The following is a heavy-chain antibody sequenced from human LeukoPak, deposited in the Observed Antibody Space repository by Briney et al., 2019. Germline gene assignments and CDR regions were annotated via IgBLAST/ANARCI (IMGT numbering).Heavy chain of an antibody. Sequence: SETLPLTCAVYGGSFSGYYWSWIRQPPGKGLEWIGEINHSGGTNYNPSLKSRVTISVDTSKNQFSLKLSSVTAADTAVYYCARGQRDIVVVVAALGGYYFDYWGQGTLVTVSS. D-gene: IGHD2-15*01. J-gene: IGHJ4*02. CDR2: INHSGGT. V-gene: IGHV4-34*01. CDR1: GGSFSGYY. CDR3: ARGQRDIVVVVAALGGYYFDY.